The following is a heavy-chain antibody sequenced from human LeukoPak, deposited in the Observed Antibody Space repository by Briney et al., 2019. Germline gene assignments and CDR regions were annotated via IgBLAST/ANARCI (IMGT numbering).Heavy chain of an antibody. J-gene: IGHJ4*02. Sequence: ASVKVSCNASGYTFTSYYMHWVRQAPGQGLEWMGIINPSGGSTSYAQKFQGRVTMTRDTSTSTVYMELSSLRSEDTAVYDYARVQRVTMVRGVTAPLYYWGQGTLVTVSS. CDR2: INPSGGST. V-gene: IGHV1-46*01. CDR3: ARVQRVTMVRGVTAPLYY. D-gene: IGHD3-10*01. CDR1: GYTFTSYY.